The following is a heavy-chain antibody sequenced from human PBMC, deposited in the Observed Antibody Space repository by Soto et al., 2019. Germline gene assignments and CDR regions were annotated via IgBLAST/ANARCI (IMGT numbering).Heavy chain of an antibody. V-gene: IGHV4-34*08. D-gene: IGHD6-25*01. CDR1: GGTFRGYC. CDR3: ARPAPRSPLFALAA. CDR2: INHSGST. Sequence: ENLSHPYAVYGGTFRGYCWSGIRQPLGKGLEWIGEINHSGSTNYNPSLKSRVTISVDTSKNQFSLKLSSVTAADTAVFLCARPAPRSPLFALAAWGQASMIT. J-gene: IGHJ3*01.